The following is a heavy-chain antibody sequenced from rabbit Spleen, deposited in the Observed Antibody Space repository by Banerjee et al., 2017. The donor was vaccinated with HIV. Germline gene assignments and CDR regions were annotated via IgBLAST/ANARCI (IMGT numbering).Heavy chain of an antibody. CDR1: GFDFSSYG. V-gene: IGHV1S45*01. CDR3: ARDLVGAIGWNFSL. CDR2: INTATGKD. D-gene: IGHD5-1*01. J-gene: IGHJ4*01. Sequence: QEQLVESGGGLVQPGGSLKLSCKASGFDFSSYGVSWVRQAPGKGLEWIACINTATGKDVYANWARGRFTIFRTSSTTVTLQMTSLTAADTATYFCARDLVGAIGWNFSLWGQGPWSPS.